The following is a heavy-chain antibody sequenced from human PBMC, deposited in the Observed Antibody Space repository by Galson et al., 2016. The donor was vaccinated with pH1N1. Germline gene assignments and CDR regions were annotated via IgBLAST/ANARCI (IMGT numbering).Heavy chain of an antibody. V-gene: IGHV1-69*13. CDR2: INPVFGTT. CDR1: GATFNSYG. Sequence: SVKVSCKASGATFNSYGIHWVQQAPGKGLEWMGDINPVFGTTNYAQRFQDRVTITAHDMELSGLRSEDTAIYYCATFSSSSSWRSLDVWGQGTTVTVSS. J-gene: IGHJ3*01. D-gene: IGHD6-6*01. CDR3: ATFSSSSSWRSLDV.